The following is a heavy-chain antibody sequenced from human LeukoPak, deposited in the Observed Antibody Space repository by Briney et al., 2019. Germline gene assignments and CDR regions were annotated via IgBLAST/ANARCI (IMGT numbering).Heavy chain of an antibody. D-gene: IGHD6-6*01. J-gene: IGHJ4*02. V-gene: IGHV4-4*07. CDR1: GGSISSYY. Sequence: PSETLSLTCTVSGGSISSYYWSWIRQPAGKGLEWIGRIYTSGSTNYNPSLKSRVTMSVDTSKDQFSLKLSSVTDADTAVYYCASSYSSSSGLVFDYWGQGTLVTVSS. CDR2: IYTSGST. CDR3: ASSYSSSSGLVFDY.